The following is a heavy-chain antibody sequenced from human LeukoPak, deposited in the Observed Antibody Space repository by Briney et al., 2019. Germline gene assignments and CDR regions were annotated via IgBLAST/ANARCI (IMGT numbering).Heavy chain of an antibody. CDR2: ISISSSYT. V-gene: IGHV3-21*01. Sequence: GGSLRLSCAASGFTLSSYSMNWVRRAPGEGLEWVSSISISSSYTYYADPSKGRFPFPKDNAKNALYLQMNSLRAEDTAVYYCARVDTVTTDRQFDYWGQGTLVTVSS. J-gene: IGHJ4*02. CDR3: ARVDTVTTDRQFDY. CDR1: GFTLSSYS. D-gene: IGHD4-17*01.